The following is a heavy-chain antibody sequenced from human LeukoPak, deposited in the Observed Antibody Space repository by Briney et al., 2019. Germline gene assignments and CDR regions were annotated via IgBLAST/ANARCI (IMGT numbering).Heavy chain of an antibody. CDR2: INPNSGGT. D-gene: IGHD6-13*01. CDR3: ARPIAGSSSWYVEAFAI. Sequence: GASVKVSCKASGYTFTGYYMHWVRQAPGQGLEWMGWINPNSGGTNYAQKFQGRVTMTRGTSVSTAYMELSRLRSDDTAVYYCARPIAGSSSWYVEAFAIWGQGTMVTVSS. J-gene: IGHJ3*02. V-gene: IGHV1-2*02. CDR1: GYTFTGYY.